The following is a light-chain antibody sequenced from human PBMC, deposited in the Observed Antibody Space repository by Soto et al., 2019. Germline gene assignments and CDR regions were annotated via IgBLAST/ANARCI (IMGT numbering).Light chain of an antibody. CDR3: QQYGSSPPYT. V-gene: IGKV3-20*01. CDR2: GAS. CDR1: QSVSSNH. Sequence: EIVLTQSPGTLSLSPGEGATLSCRASQSVSSNHLAWYQQKPGQAPRLLIFGASSRASDIPDRFSGSGSGTDFTLTISRLEPEDFVVYDCQQYGSSPPYTFGQGTKLEIK. J-gene: IGKJ2*01.